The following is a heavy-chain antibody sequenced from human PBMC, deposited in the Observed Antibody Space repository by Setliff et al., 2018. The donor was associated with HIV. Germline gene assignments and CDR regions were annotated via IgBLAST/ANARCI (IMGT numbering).Heavy chain of an antibody. CDR2: VYASAYS. Sequence: SETLSLTCTVSGDSIGDYYWNWIRQPAGKGLEWIGRVYASAYSNYNPSLKSRVTMSVDTSQNQFSLKLRSVNAADTAVYYCARDWVTRSNYYGSGSPWYFDFWGRGILVTVXS. D-gene: IGHD3-10*01. J-gene: IGHJ2*01. V-gene: IGHV4-4*07. CDR1: GDSIGDYY. CDR3: ARDWVTRSNYYGSGSPWYFDF.